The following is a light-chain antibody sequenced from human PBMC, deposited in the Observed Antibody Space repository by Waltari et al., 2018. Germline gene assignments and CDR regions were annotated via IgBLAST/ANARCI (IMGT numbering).Light chain of an antibody. CDR2: GAS. V-gene: IGKV3-20*01. CDR1: QSVTSSH. Sequence: EIVLTQSPGTMSLSTGASATLYSRSSQSVTSSHLAWYQQKPGQAPRLLIYGASSRATAIPDRFSGSGSGTDFTLTISRLEAEDFAVYYCQQYGSSPRTFGQGTKVEIK. CDR3: QQYGSSPRT. J-gene: IGKJ1*01.